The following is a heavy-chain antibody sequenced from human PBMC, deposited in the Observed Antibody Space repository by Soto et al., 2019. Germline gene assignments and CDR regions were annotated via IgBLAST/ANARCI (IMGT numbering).Heavy chain of an antibody. V-gene: IGHV3-11*01. CDR3: ARSGSGDYSNDHYFDY. D-gene: IGHD4-4*01. CDR1: GFTFSDYY. CDR2: ISSSVSTI. Sequence: GGSLRLSCAASGFTFSDYYMSWIRQAPGKGLEWVSYISSSVSTIYYADSVKGRFTISRDNAKNSLYLQMNSMRAEDTAVYYCARSGSGDYSNDHYFDYWGQGTLVTVSS. J-gene: IGHJ4*02.